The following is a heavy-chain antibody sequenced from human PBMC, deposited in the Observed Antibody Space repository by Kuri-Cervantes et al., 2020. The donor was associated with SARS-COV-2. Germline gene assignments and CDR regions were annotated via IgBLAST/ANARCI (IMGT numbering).Heavy chain of an antibody. J-gene: IGHJ6*02. CDR1: GYTFTGYY. Sequence: ASVKVSCKASGYTFTGYYMHWVRQAPGQGLEWMGWISAYNGNTNYAQKLQGRVTMTTDTSTSTAYMELRSLRSDDTAVYYCARVENLRFLEWLSNYYYYGMDVWGQGTTVTVSS. CDR2: ISAYNGNT. D-gene: IGHD3-3*01. V-gene: IGHV1-18*04. CDR3: ARVENLRFLEWLSNYYYYGMDV.